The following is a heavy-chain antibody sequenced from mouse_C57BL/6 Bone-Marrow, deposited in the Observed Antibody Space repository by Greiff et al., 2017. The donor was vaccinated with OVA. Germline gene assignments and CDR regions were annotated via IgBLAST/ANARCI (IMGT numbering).Heavy chain of an antibody. CDR1: GFNIKDYY. D-gene: IGHD1-1*01. V-gene: IGHV1-72*01. CDR3: AREGYYGSSYYWYFDV. J-gene: IGHJ1*03. CDR2: IDPNSGGT. Sequence: QVQLQQSGAELVRPGASVKLSCTASGFNIKDYYMHWVKQRPEQGLEWIGWIDPNSGGTKYNEKFKSKATLTVDKPSSTAYMQLSSLTSEDSAVYYCAREGYYGSSYYWYFDVWGTGTTVTVSS.